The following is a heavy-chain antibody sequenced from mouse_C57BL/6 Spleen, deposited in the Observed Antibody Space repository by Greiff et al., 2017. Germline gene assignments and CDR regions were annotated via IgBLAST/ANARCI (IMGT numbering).Heavy chain of an antibody. CDR1: GYSITSGYY. CDR2: ISYDGSN. J-gene: IGHJ4*01. Sequence: EVQLVESGPGLVKPSQSLSLTCSVTGYSITSGYYWNWIRQFPGNKLEWMGYISYDGSNNYNPSLKNRISITRDTSKNQFFLKLNSVTTEDTATYYCARSSYDYDENAMDYWGQGTSVTVSS. V-gene: IGHV3-6*01. D-gene: IGHD2-4*01. CDR3: ARSSYDYDENAMDY.